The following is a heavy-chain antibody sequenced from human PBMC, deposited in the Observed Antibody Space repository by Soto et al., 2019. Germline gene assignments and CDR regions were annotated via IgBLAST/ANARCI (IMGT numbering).Heavy chain of an antibody. Sequence: QVQLQESGPGLVKPSQTLSLTCTVSGGSVSSGGYYWSWIRQHPGKGLEWIGYIYYSGSTYYNPSLKSRVTISVDTSKNQFSLKLSSVTAADTAVYYCATYGSGTYKPTTFDYWGQGTLVTVSA. CDR2: IYYSGST. D-gene: IGHD3-10*01. CDR1: GGSVSSGGYY. CDR3: ATYGSGTYKPTTFDY. J-gene: IGHJ4*02. V-gene: IGHV4-31*03.